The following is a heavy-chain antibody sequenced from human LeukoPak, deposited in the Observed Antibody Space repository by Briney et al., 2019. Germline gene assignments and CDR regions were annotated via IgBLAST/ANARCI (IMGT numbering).Heavy chain of an antibody. J-gene: IGHJ4*02. V-gene: IGHV3-7*03. Sequence: GGSLRLSCAASAGFTFSDYWTNWVRQAPGKGLEWVAIISQDGREKLSVDSVKGRFTISRDNAKSSLYLQINSLRAEDTGVYYCVGGIGWQPDYWGQGTLVSVSS. CDR3: VGGIGWQPDY. CDR1: AGFTFSDYW. D-gene: IGHD6-19*01. CDR2: ISQDGREK.